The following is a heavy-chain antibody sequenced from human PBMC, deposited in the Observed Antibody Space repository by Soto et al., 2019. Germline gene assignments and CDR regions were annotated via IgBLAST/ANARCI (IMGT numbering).Heavy chain of an antibody. V-gene: IGHV3-48*02. CDR2: VSSSSSTI. J-gene: IGHJ5*02. CDR1: GFTFSSYW. CDR3: ARDMGYCTNGVCLNWFDP. D-gene: IGHD2-8*01. Sequence: PGGSLRLSCAASGFTFSSYWMHWVRQAPGKGLEWVSYVSSSSSTIYYADSVKGRFTISRDNAKNSLYLQMNSLRDEDTAVYYCARDMGYCTNGVCLNWFDPWGQGTLVTVSS.